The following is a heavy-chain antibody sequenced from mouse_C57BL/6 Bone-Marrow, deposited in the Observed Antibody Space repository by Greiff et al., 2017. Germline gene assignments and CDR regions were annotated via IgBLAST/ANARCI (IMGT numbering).Heavy chain of an antibody. CDR1: GYSFTDYN. V-gene: IGHV1-39*01. CDR3: ARGYEYDYAMDY. Sequence: EVKLVESGPELVKPGASVKISCKASGYSFTDYNMNWVKQSNGKSLEWIGVINPNYGTTSYNEKFKGKATLTVDQSSSTAYMQLNSLTSEDSAVYYGARGYEYDYAMDYWGQGTSVTVSS. CDR2: INPNYGTT. D-gene: IGHD2-4*01. J-gene: IGHJ4*01.